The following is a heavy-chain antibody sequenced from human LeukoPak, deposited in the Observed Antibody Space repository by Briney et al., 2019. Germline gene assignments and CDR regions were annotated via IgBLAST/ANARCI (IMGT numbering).Heavy chain of an antibody. D-gene: IGHD3-10*01. CDR2: INHSGST. J-gene: IGHJ4*02. Sequence: SETLSLTCAVYGGSFSGYYWSWIRQPPGKGLEWIGEINHSGSTNYNPSLKSRVTISVDTSKNQFSLKLSSVTAADTAVYYCASWYYYGSGSAWRDCCGQGSLVTVHS. CDR1: GGSFSGYY. CDR3: ASWYYYGSGSAWRDC. V-gene: IGHV4-34*01.